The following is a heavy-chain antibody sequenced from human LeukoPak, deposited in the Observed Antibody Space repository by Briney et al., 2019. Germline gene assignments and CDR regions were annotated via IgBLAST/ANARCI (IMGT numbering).Heavy chain of an antibody. J-gene: IGHJ4*02. CDR2: IFTTGTT. Sequence: SETLSPTCTVTGASMNSYYWSWIRQPAGKGLEWIGRIFTTGTTNYNPSLKSRVNVSIDTSKKQFSLKLTSVTAADTAVYYCVRVNTRYYFDSWGRGTLVTVPS. V-gene: IGHV4-4*07. D-gene: IGHD3-9*01. CDR1: GASMNSYY. CDR3: VRVNTRYYFDS.